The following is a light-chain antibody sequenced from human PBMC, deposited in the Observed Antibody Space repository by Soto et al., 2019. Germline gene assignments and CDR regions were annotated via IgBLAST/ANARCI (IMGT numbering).Light chain of an antibody. CDR3: QQHYRHET. CDR2: KTS. CDR1: PSITPW. J-gene: IGKJ1*01. Sequence: DIRMTQSPSTVSASVGDRVTITCRASPSITPWLAWHQQKPGKAPKVLIYKTSDLENGVSSRFSGSGSGTDYTITINNMQPVDFATYYCQQHYRHETFGQGTRV. V-gene: IGKV1-5*03.